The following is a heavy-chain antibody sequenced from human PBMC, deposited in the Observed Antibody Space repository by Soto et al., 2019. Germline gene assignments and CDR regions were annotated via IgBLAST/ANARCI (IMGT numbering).Heavy chain of an antibody. Sequence: GGSLRLSCAASGFTFSSYSMNWVRQAPGKGLEWVSSISSSSSYIYYADSVKGRFTISRDNAKNSLYLQMNSLRAEDTAVYYCATLNPANFDYWGQGTLVTVFS. CDR2: ISSSSSYI. CDR3: ATLNPANFDY. J-gene: IGHJ4*02. V-gene: IGHV3-21*01. CDR1: GFTFSSYS.